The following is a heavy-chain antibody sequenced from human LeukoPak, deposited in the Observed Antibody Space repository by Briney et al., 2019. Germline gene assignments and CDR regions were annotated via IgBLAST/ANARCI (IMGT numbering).Heavy chain of an antibody. CDR2: IRSKPNNYAT. V-gene: IGHV3-73*01. CDR1: GFTFSGSA. J-gene: IGHJ4*02. D-gene: IGHD3-10*01. Sequence: GGSLRLSCAASGFTFSGSALHWVRQASGKGLEWVGRIRSKPNNYATAYAASVKGRFTISRDDSKNTGYLQMNSLKTEDTAVYYCSPSGSFYFDYWGQGTLVTVSS. CDR3: SPSGSFYFDY.